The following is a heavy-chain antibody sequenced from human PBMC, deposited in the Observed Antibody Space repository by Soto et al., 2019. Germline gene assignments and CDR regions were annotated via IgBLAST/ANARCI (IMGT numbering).Heavy chain of an antibody. V-gene: IGHV3-30*03. CDR1: GFTFNTYG. J-gene: IGHJ4*02. CDR3: DAYSGKYWNHFDT. D-gene: IGHD2-21*01. Sequence: GGSLRLSCTASGFTFNTYGVHWVRQAPGKGLEWVALISSDATTKIYGDSVKGRFTISRDNPKNTLYLQMNSLLPEDTAVYYRDAYSGKYWNHFDTWGLGTLATVSS. CDR2: ISSDATTK.